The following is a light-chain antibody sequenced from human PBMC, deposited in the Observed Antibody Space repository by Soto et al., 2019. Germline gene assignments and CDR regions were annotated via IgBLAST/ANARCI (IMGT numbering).Light chain of an antibody. J-gene: IGKJ2*01. CDR2: DAS. CDR3: QHYNVYYMYT. V-gene: IGKV1-5*01. Sequence: DIQMTQSPSTLSASVGDRVTITCRASQNINNWLAWFQQKPGEAPKLLIYDASTLESGVPSRFSGSGSGTEFILTISSLQPDDYATYSCQHYNVYYMYTFGQGTKVDIK. CDR1: QNINNW.